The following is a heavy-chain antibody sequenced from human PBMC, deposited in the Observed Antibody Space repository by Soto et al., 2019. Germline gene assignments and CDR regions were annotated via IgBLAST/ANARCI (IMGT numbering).Heavy chain of an antibody. Sequence: EVQLVESGGGLVQPGRSLRLSCAASGFTFDDYAMHWVRQAPGKGLEWVSGISWNSGSIGYADSVKGRFTISRDNAKNSLYLQMNSLRAEDRALYYCAKDLRGELLTPFDYWGQGTLVTVSS. V-gene: IGHV3-9*01. J-gene: IGHJ4*02. CDR3: AKDLRGELLTPFDY. CDR2: ISWNSGSI. D-gene: IGHD1-26*01. CDR1: GFTFDDYA.